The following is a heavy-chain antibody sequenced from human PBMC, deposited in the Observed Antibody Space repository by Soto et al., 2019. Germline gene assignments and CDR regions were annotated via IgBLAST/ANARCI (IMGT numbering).Heavy chain of an antibody. J-gene: IGHJ4*02. CDR1: GFTFSDYW. V-gene: IGHV3-7*01. D-gene: IGHD6-13*01. CDR3: ATETWYHFDF. CDR2: IKEDGSAK. Sequence: EVQLVESGGGLVQPGGSLRLSCAASGFTFSDYWMSWVRQTPEKGLEWVANIKEDGSAKYYVDSVKGRFTISRDNAKNSLYLQINSLRAEDTAVYYCATETWYHFDFWGQGTLITVSS.